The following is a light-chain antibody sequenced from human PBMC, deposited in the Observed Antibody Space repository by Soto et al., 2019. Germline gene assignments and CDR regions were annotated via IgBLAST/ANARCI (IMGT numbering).Light chain of an antibody. Sequence: QPVLTQPASVSGSPGQSITISCTGTSSDVGSYNLVSWYQQHPGKAPKVMIYEDTKRPSGVSNRFSGSKSGNTASLTISGLQAEDEGDYYCCSYAGSFTVVFGGGTQLTVL. CDR2: EDT. CDR3: CSYAGSFTVV. CDR1: SSDVGSYNL. V-gene: IGLV2-23*01. J-gene: IGLJ2*01.